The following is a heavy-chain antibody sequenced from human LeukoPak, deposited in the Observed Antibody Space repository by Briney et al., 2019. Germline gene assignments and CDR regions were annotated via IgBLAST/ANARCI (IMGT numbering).Heavy chain of an antibody. CDR2: VIPIFGTA. D-gene: IGHD5-24*01. CDR1: GGTFSSYA. Sequence: CSVKVSCKASGGTFSSYAISWVRQAPGQGLEWMGGVIPIFGTANYAQKFQGRVTITTDESTSTAYMELSGLRSEDTAVYYCARDSLRWLQSHYYMDVWGKGTTVTVSS. CDR3: ARDSLRWLQSHYYMDV. J-gene: IGHJ6*03. V-gene: IGHV1-69*05.